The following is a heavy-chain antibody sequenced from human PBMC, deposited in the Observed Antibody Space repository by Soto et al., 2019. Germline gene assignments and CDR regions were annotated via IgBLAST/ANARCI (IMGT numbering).Heavy chain of an antibody. CDR1: GFTFSSNG. J-gene: IGHJ4*02. CDR3: AKSGGRYCTEGSCYFDY. CDR2: VSDDGSNK. D-gene: IGHD2-15*01. Sequence: QVQLVESGGGVVQPGWSLRLSCTASGFTFSSNGMHWVRQAPGKGLEWVAVVSDDGSNKYYADSVKGRFTISRDNSKNTLYLQMSGLRAEDTAVYYCAKSGGRYCTEGSCYFDYWGQGTLVTVSS. V-gene: IGHV3-30*18.